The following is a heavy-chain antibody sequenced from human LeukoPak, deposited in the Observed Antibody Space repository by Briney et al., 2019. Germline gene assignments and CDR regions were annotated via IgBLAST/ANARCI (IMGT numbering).Heavy chain of an antibody. D-gene: IGHD6-13*01. V-gene: IGHV1-2*02. Sequence: ASVKVSCKASGYTFTSYYMHWVRQAPGQGLEWMGWINPNSGGTNYAQKFQGRVTMTRDTSISTAYMELSRLRSDDTAVYYCARSHIAAAPRFVFDYWGQGTLVTVSS. CDR3: ARSHIAAAPRFVFDY. CDR1: GYTFTSYY. J-gene: IGHJ4*02. CDR2: INPNSGGT.